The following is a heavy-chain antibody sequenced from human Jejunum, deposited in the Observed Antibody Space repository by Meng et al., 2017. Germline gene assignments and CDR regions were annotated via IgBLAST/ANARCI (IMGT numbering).Heavy chain of an antibody. V-gene: IGHV1-2*02. CDR2: INPASGDT. J-gene: IGHJ4*02. CDR1: GFTFTNYH. D-gene: IGHD2-2*02. Sequence: ASVKVSCKVSGFTFTNYHMNWVRQAPGQGLEGMGWINPASGDTDYAQKFQGRLTMTRDTSISTAYIELVTLTSDDTAVYYCAKGYTAGSYYFDYWGQGTLVTVSS. CDR3: AKGYTAGSYYFDY.